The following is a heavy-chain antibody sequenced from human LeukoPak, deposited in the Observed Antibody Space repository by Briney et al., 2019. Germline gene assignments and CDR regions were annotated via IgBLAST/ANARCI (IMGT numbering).Heavy chain of an antibody. CDR1: GYTFTSYD. V-gene: IGHV1-8*01. Sequence: GASVKVSCKASGYTFTSYDINWVRQATGQGLEWMGWLNPNSDNTGYAQKFQGRVTMTRNTSISTAYMELSSLRFEDTAVYYCARGWRYCSGGSCYFHGMDVWGQGTTVTVSS. CDR3: ARGWRYCSGGSCYFHGMDV. D-gene: IGHD2-15*01. CDR2: LNPNSDNT. J-gene: IGHJ6*02.